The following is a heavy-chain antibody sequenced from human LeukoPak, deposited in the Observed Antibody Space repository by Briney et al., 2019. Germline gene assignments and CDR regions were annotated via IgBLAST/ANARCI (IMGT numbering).Heavy chain of an antibody. CDR3: VEYSSSWSPWFDP. V-gene: IGHV1-18*01. CDR2: ISAYNGNT. Sequence: GASVKVSCKASGYTFTSYGISWVRQAPGQGLEWMGWISAYNGNTNYAQKLQGRVTMTTDTSTSTAYMELRSLRSDDTAVYYCVEYSSSWSPWFDPWGQGTLVTVSS. J-gene: IGHJ5*02. D-gene: IGHD6-13*01. CDR1: GYTFTSYG.